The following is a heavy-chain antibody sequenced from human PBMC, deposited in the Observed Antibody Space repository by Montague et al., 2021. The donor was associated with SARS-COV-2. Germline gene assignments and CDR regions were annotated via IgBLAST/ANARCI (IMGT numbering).Heavy chain of an antibody. CDR2: IYYSGST. Sequence: SETLSLTCTVSGGSISSSSYYWGWIRQPPGKGLEWIGSIYYSGSTYYNPSLKSPVTISVDTSKNQFSLKVSSVTAADTSVYYCAREGTQLEMVTIDYYGMDVWGQGTTVTVSS. J-gene: IGHJ6*02. D-gene: IGHD5-24*01. CDR3: AREGTQLEMVTIDYYGMDV. V-gene: IGHV4-39*07. CDR1: GGSISSSSYY.